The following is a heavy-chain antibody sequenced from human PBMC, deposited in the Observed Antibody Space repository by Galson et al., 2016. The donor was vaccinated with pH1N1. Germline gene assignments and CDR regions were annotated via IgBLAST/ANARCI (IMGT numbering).Heavy chain of an antibody. V-gene: IGHV2-5*02. Sequence: PALVKPTQTLTLTCTFSGFSLSTSGVRVGWIRQPPGKALEWLALIYWDDDKRYSPSLKTRLAISRDTSKNQVVLTMTNMDPVDTATYYCARFNYGDYSYYFDYWGQGTLVAVSS. J-gene: IGHJ4*02. D-gene: IGHD4-17*01. CDR3: ARFNYGDYSYYFDY. CDR1: GFSLSTSGVR. CDR2: IYWDDDK.